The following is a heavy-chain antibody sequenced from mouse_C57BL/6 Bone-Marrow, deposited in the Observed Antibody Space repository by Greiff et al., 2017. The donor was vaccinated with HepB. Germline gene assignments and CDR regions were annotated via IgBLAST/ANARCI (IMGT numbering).Heavy chain of an antibody. D-gene: IGHD1-1*01. Sequence: VQLQQPGAELVKPGASVKLSCKASGYTFTSYWMHWVKQRPGQGLEWIGMIHPNSGSTNYNEKFKSKATLTVDKSSSTAYMQISSLTSEDSAVYYCARPPIYYYGSSYHFDYWGQGTTLTVSS. J-gene: IGHJ2*01. CDR3: ARPPIYYYGSSYHFDY. V-gene: IGHV1-64*01. CDR1: GYTFTSYW. CDR2: IHPNSGST.